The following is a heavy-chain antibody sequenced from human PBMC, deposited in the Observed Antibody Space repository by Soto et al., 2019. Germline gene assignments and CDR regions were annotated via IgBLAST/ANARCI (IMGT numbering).Heavy chain of an antibody. J-gene: IGHJ4*02. D-gene: IGHD3-22*01. Sequence: GGSLRLSCAASGFTFSSYAMSWVRQAPGKGLEWVSAISGSGGSTYYADSVKGRFTISRDNSKNTLYLQMNSLRAEDTAVYYCANGRDSSGYYWSYWGQGTLVTVSS. CDR1: GFTFSSYA. CDR3: ANGRDSSGYYWSY. CDR2: ISGSGGST. V-gene: IGHV3-23*01.